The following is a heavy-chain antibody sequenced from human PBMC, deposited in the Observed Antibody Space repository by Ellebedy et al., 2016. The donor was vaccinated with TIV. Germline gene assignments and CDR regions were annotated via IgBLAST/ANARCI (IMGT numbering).Heavy chain of an antibody. CDR3: ARRASYGDYAVQVNPWFDP. Sequence: PGGSLRLSCAASGFNFRSYWMTWVRQAPGKGLEWVAKIRQEGDEIYYVESVKGRFTISRDNAKNSLLLQMNSLTVEDTAVYYCARRASYGDYAVQVNPWFDPWGQGTLVPVSS. CDR1: GFNFRSYW. D-gene: IGHD4-17*01. J-gene: IGHJ5*02. CDR2: IRQEGDEI. V-gene: IGHV3-7*01.